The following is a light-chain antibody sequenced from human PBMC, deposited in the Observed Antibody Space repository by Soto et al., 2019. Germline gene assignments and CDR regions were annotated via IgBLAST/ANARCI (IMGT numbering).Light chain of an antibody. J-gene: IGLJ1*01. Sequence: QSALTQPRSVSGSPGQSVTISCTGTSSDVGGYNYVSWYQQHPGKAPKVMIYDVSERPSGVPDRFSGSKSGNTASLTTSGLHDEDEADYYCCSYAGSPRYVFGTGTKLTVL. CDR1: SSDVGGYNY. CDR3: CSYAGSPRYV. V-gene: IGLV2-11*01. CDR2: DVS.